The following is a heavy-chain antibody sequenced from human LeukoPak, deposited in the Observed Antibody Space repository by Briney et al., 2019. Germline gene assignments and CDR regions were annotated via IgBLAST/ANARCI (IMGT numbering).Heavy chain of an antibody. CDR2: ISSSSSPI. J-gene: IGHJ2*01. Sequence: GGSLRLSCAASGFTFSSYSMNWVRQAPGKGLEWVSYISSSSSPIYYADSVKGRFTISRDNAENSLYLQINSLRVEDTAVYYCARDGSGWFTYWYFDLWGRGTLVTVSS. V-gene: IGHV3-48*01. CDR1: GFTFSSYS. CDR3: ARDGSGWFTYWYFDL. D-gene: IGHD6-19*01.